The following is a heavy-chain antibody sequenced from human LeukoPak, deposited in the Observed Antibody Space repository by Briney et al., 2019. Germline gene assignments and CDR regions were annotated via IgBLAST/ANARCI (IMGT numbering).Heavy chain of an antibody. Sequence: SETLSLTCTVSGDSVSAFYWSWLRQSPGTGLEWIGFIHYPASTAYNPSLKSRVTISVDTSKNQFSLKLSSVTAADTAVYYCARVGVRGVIIGHLDYWGQGTLVTVSS. V-gene: IGHV4-59*02. CDR1: GDSVSAFY. D-gene: IGHD3-10*01. J-gene: IGHJ4*02. CDR2: IHYPAST. CDR3: ARVGVRGVIIGHLDY.